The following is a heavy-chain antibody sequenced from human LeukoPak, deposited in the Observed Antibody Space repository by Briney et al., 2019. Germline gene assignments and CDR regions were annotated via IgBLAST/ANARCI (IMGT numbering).Heavy chain of an antibody. J-gene: IGHJ4*02. V-gene: IGHV3-53*01. CDR2: IYSGGST. CDR3: ASPGGYSSSWYDY. Sequence: TGGSLRLSCAASGFIVSSNYMSWVRPAPGKGLEWVSVIYSGGSTYYADSVKGRFTISRDNSKNTLYLQMNSLRAEDTAVYYCASPGGYSSSWYDYWGQGTLVTVSS. D-gene: IGHD6-13*01. CDR1: GFIVSSNY.